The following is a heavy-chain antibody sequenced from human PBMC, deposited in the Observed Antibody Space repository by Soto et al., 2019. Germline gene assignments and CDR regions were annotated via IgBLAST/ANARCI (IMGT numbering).Heavy chain of an antibody. D-gene: IGHD1-26*01. CDR3: VKNGRDFHY. J-gene: IGHJ4*02. V-gene: IGHV3-23*01. CDR1: GFTFTDYA. CDR2: ISGIGGST. Sequence: GGSLRLSCAASGFTFTDYALSWVRQAPGKGLEWVATISGIGGSTYLADSVKGRLSISRDNSKNTVSLLMNSLRAEDTAVYYCVKNGRDFHYWGQGTMVTVS.